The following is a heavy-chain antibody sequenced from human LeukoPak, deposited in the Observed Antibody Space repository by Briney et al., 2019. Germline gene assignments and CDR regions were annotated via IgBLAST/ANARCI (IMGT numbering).Heavy chain of an antibody. D-gene: IGHD3-22*01. V-gene: IGHV3-23*01. CDR1: GFTFSSYA. CDR3: AKDSGPITMIVVVEPAPFDY. J-gene: IGHJ4*02. CDR2: ISGSGGST. Sequence: GGSLRLSCAASGFTFSSYAMSWVRQAPGKGLEWVSAISGSGGSTYYADSVKGRFTISRDNSKNTLYLQMNSPRAEDTAVYYCAKDSGPITMIVVVEPAPFDYWGQGTLVTVSS.